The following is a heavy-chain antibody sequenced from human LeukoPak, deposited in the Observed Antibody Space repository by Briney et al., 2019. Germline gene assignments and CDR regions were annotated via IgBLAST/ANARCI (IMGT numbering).Heavy chain of an antibody. D-gene: IGHD6-13*01. CDR1: GYSFTSYW. V-gene: IGHV5-51*01. CDR2: IYPGDSDT. CDR3: ARLHSGAIAAAGTIDY. Sequence: GESLKISCKGSGYSFTSYWIGWVRQMPGEGLEWMGIIYPGDSDTRYSPSFQGQVTISADKSISTAYLQWSSLKASDTAMYYCARLHSGAIAAAGTIDYWGQGTLVTVSS. J-gene: IGHJ4*02.